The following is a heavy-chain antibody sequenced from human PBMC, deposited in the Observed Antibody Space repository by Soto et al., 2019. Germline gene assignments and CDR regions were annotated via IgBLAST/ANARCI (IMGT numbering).Heavy chain of an antibody. CDR2: IWNDGSNK. V-gene: IGHV3-33*08. Sequence: GGSLGLSGSASGFTFSSRGMHWVRQAPAKGLEWVAVIWNDGSNKHYADSVKGRFTISRDNSKNTLYLQMNSLRAEDTAVYYCARCLNSYGYFYYYGMDVWGQGTTVTVSS. J-gene: IGHJ6*02. D-gene: IGHD5-18*01. CDR3: ARCLNSYGYFYYYGMDV. CDR1: GFTFSSRG.